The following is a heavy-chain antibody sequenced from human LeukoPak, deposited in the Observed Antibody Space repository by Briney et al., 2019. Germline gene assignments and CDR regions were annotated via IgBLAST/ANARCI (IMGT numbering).Heavy chain of an antibody. CDR3: ARGESSYYYGSGSLSVWFDP. D-gene: IGHD3-10*01. J-gene: IGHJ5*02. Sequence: SQTLSLTCAVSGGSISSGGYSWSWIRQPPGKGLEWIGYIYHSGSTYYNPSLKSRVTISVDRSKNQFSLKLSSVTAADTAVYYCARGESSYYYGSGSLSVWFDPWGQGTLVTVSS. V-gene: IGHV4-30-2*01. CDR1: GGSISSGGYS. CDR2: IYHSGST.